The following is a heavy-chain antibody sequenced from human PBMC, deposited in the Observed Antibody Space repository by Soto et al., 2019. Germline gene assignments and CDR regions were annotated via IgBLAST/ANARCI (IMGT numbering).Heavy chain of an antibody. CDR2: MNPNSGNT. J-gene: IGHJ6*02. D-gene: IGHD2-15*01. CDR1: GYTFTSYD. CDR3: ARGRYCSGGSCYRGYYYYYGMDV. Sequence: ASVKVSCKASGYTFTSYDINWVRQATGRGLEWMGWMNPNSGNTGYAQKFQGRVTMTRNTSISTAYMELSSLRSEDTAVYYCARGRYCSGGSCYRGYYYYYGMDVWGQGTTVTVSS. V-gene: IGHV1-8*01.